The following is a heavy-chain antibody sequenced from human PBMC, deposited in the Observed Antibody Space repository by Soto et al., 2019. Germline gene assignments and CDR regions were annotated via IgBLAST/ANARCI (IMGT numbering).Heavy chain of an antibody. Sequence: GGSLRLSCAASGLTVSSNYISWVRQAPWKGLEWVSVIYSGGIIYYADSVKGRFTISRDNSKNTLYLQMNSLRAEDTGVYYCAREAYCTSSSCYTRYGMDVGGQGTTVKVSS. CDR3: AREAYCTSSSCYTRYGMDV. D-gene: IGHD2-2*02. J-gene: IGHJ6*02. CDR2: IYSGGII. CDR1: GLTVSSNY. V-gene: IGHV3-53*01.